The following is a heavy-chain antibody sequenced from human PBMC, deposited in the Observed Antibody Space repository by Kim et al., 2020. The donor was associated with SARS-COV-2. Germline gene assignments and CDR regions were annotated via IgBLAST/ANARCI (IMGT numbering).Heavy chain of an antibody. Sequence: GESLKISCKGSDYSFINYWIAWVRQMPGKGLEYMGIIYPGDSDTKYSPSFQGQVTISADKSISTAYLQWSSLKASDTAMYYCARLFGRDGMDVWGQGTTVIVSS. CDR2: IYPGDSDT. V-gene: IGHV5-51*01. CDR3: ARLFGRDGMDV. D-gene: IGHD2-15*01. J-gene: IGHJ6*02. CDR1: DYSFINYW.